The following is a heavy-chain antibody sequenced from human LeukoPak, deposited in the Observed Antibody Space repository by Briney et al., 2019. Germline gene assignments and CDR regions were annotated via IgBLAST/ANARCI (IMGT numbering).Heavy chain of an antibody. V-gene: IGHV3-53*01. CDR3: ARGVYYDFWSVFDY. CDR2: IYSGGST. CDR1: GFTLSSYS. J-gene: IGHJ4*02. Sequence: GGSLRLSCAASGFTLSSYSMSWVRQAPGKGLEWVSVIYSGGSTYYADSVKGRFTISRDNSKNTLYLQMNSLRAEDTAVYYCARGVYYDFWSVFDYWGQGTLVTVSS. D-gene: IGHD3-3*01.